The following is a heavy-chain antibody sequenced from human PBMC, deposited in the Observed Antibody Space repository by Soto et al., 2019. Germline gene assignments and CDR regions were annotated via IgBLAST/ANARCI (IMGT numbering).Heavy chain of an antibody. J-gene: IGHJ2*01. D-gene: IGHD5-12*01. V-gene: IGHV3-23*01. Sequence: EVQLLESGGSLVLPGGSLRLSCAASGFSFSPYPMSWVRQAPVNGLEWVSTIGTTGGDTYYPDFVKGRFTISRDDSKNTVYLQMSSLGDEDSAIYYCAKSRVACGRWYLDVWGRGTLVTVSS. CDR3: AKSRVACGRWYLDV. CDR2: IGTTGGDT. CDR1: GFSFSPYP.